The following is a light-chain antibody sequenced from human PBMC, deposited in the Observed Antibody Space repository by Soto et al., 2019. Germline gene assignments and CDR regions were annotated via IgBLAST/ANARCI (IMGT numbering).Light chain of an antibody. CDR2: DAS. V-gene: IGKV1-5*01. Sequence: DIQMTQSPSTLSGSVGDRVTITCRASQSISSWLAWYQQKPGKAPKLLIYDASSLESGVPSRFSGSGSGTEFTLTISSLQPDDFATYYCQHFRTFGQGTKVDI. CDR1: QSISSW. J-gene: IGKJ1*01. CDR3: QHFRT.